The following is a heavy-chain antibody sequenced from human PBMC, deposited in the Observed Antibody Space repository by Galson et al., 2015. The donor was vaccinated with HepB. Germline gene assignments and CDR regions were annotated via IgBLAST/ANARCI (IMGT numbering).Heavy chain of an antibody. D-gene: IGHD3-3*02. V-gene: IGHV4-39*01. CDR2: MSYSGTT. CDR3: ATGYISKWSSSYHFEY. CDR1: DGSITTTGYY. Sequence: ETLSLTCNVSDGSITTTGYYWGWIRQPPGKGLECLGTMSYSGTTYYNPSLKSRVTISVDTSENQFSLKLSSVTAADTAVYYCATGYISKWSSSYHFEYWGQGTLVTVSS. J-gene: IGHJ4*02.